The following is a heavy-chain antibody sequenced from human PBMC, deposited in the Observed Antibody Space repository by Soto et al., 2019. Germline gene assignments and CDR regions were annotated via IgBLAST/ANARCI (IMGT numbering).Heavy chain of an antibody. J-gene: IGHJ4*02. CDR3: ARRARYYSGGSCYSSLFFDY. D-gene: IGHD2-15*01. CDR1: GFTFSSYA. Sequence: EVQLLESGGGLVQPGGSLRLSCAASGFTFSSYAMSWVRQAPGKGLEWVSAISGSGGSTYYADSVKGRFTISRDNSKNTLYLQMNSLRAEDTAVYYCARRARYYSGGSCYSSLFFDYWGQGTLVTVSS. V-gene: IGHV3-23*01. CDR2: ISGSGGST.